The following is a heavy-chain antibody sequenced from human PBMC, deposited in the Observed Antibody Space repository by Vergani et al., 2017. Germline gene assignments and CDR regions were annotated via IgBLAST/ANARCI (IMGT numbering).Heavy chain of an antibody. J-gene: IGHJ5*02. Sequence: QVQLQQWGAGLLKPSETLSLTCAVYGGSFSGYYWSWIRQPPGKGLEWIWEINHSGSTNYNPSLKSRVTISVDTSKNQFSLKLSSVTAADTAVYYCARGRAARLNWFDPWGQGTLVTVSS. V-gene: IGHV4-34*01. CDR2: INHSGST. CDR3: ARGRAARLNWFDP. CDR1: GGSFSGYY.